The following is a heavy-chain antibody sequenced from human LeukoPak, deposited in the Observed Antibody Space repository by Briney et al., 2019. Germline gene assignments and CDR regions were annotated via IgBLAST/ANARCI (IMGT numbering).Heavy chain of an antibody. CDR1: GYTFTGYY. J-gene: IGHJ5*02. CDR2: INPNSGST. Sequence: GASVKVSCKASGYTFTGYYMHWVRQAPGQGLEWMGRINPNSGSTNYAQKFQGRVTMTRDTSISTAYMELSRLRSDDTAVYYCARGATNFWFDPWGQGTLVTVSS. CDR3: ARGATNFWFDP. D-gene: IGHD2-8*01. V-gene: IGHV1-2*06.